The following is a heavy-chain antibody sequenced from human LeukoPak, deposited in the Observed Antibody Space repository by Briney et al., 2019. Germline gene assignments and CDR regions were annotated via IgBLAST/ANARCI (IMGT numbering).Heavy chain of an antibody. Sequence: SETLSLTCTVSGGSISSYYWSWIRQPPGKGLEWIGYIYYSGSTNYNPSLKSRVTISVDASKNQFSLKLSSVTAADTAVYYCARLDRYFDWLLFDYWGQGTLVTVSS. J-gene: IGHJ4*02. V-gene: IGHV4-59*08. D-gene: IGHD3-9*01. CDR1: GGSISSYY. CDR3: ARLDRYFDWLLFDY. CDR2: IYYSGST.